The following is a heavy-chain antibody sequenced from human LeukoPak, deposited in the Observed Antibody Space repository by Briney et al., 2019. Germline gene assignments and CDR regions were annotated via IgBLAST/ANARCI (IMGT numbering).Heavy chain of an antibody. CDR1: GFTFSKYW. V-gene: IGHV3-74*01. Sequence: GGSLRLSCAASGFTFSKYWMLWVRQAPGKGLESVSRINTDGTVTTYADSVKGRFTISRDNAKNSLYLQMNSLRAEDTAVYYCASTNYMDVWGKGTTVTVSS. J-gene: IGHJ6*03. CDR3: ASTNYMDV. CDR2: INTDGTVT.